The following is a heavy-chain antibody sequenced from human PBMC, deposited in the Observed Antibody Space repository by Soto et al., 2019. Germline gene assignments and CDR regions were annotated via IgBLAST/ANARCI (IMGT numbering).Heavy chain of an antibody. Sequence: QVQLVQSGAEVKKPESSVKVSCKAPGGTFSTYAISWVRQAPGQGLEWMGGIIPMFGTANYAQRFQDRVTIPAEDSTTTVYQGRSRLSSDDTAVYFCARGIQLWLRRINNGYSGGGQGTLVTVSS. CDR3: ARGIQLWLRRINNGYSG. CDR2: IIPMFGTA. J-gene: IGHJ4*02. V-gene: IGHV1-69*12. CDR1: GGTFSTYA. D-gene: IGHD5-12*01.